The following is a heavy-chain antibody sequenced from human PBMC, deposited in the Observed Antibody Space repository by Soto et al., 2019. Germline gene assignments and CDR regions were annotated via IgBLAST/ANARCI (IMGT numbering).Heavy chain of an antibody. V-gene: IGHV5-10-1*01. Sequence: PGESLKISCNAIGYSFTNYWISWVRQMPWKGLEWLGRIEPGESYTKYSPSFQGHVSISADKSISTAYLQWSSLKASDTATYYCARHVVTYYGMDVWGQGTTVTVSS. J-gene: IGHJ6*02. CDR3: ARHVVTYYGMDV. CDR2: IEPGESYT. CDR1: GYSFTNYW. D-gene: IGHD3-16*02.